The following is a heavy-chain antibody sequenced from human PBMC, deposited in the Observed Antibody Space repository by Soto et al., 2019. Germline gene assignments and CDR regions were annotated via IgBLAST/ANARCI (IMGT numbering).Heavy chain of an antibody. Sequence: PGGSLRLSCVASGFTFKGAWMHWVRQTPGTGLVWVSRISNDGSITNYADSVKGRFTISRDNAKNTLYLQMNSLRAEDTAVYYCAKDLTWNQADYWGQGALVTVSS. D-gene: IGHD1-1*01. J-gene: IGHJ4*02. CDR1: GFTFKGAW. V-gene: IGHV3-74*01. CDR2: ISNDGSIT. CDR3: AKDLTWNQADY.